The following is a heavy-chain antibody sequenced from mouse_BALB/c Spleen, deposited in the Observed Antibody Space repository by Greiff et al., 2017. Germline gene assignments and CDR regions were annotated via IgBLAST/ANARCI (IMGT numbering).Heavy chain of an antibody. Sequence: EVQLQQSGPGLVKPSQSLSLTCTVTGYSITSDYAWNWIRQFPGNKLEWMGYISYSGSTSYNPSLKSRISITRDTSKNQFFLQLNSVTTEDTATYYCARSLLRPYFDYWGQGTTLTVSS. CDR2: ISYSGST. CDR3: ARSLLRPYFDY. J-gene: IGHJ2*01. V-gene: IGHV3-2*02. CDR1: GYSITSDYA. D-gene: IGHD1-2*01.